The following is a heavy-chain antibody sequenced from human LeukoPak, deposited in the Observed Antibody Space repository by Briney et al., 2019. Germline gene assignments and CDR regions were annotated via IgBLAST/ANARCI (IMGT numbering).Heavy chain of an antibody. CDR2: TYYRSKWYN. J-gene: IGHJ5*02. CDR3: ARAGYYDILTGYYRRGQFDP. V-gene: IGHV6-1*01. Sequence: SQTLSLTCAISGDSVSSNSAAWNWIRQSPSRGLEWLGRTYYRSKWYNDYAVSVKSRITINPDTSKNQFSLQLNSVTPEDTAVYYCARAGYYDILTGYYRRGQFDPWGPGTLVTVSS. CDR1: GDSVSSNSAA. D-gene: IGHD3-9*01.